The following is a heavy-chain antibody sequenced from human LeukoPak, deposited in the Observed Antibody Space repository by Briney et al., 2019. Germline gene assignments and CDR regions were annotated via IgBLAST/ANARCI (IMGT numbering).Heavy chain of an antibody. D-gene: IGHD3-10*01. J-gene: IGHJ4*02. CDR3: ARDLGEDGYFDY. CDR2: IYYSGST. CDR1: GGSISSYY. Sequence: SETLSLTCTVSGGSISSYYWSWIRQPPGKGLEWIGYIYYSGSTNYNPSLKSRVTISVDTSKNQFSLKLSSVTAADTAVYYCARDLGEDGYFDYWGQGTLVTVSS. V-gene: IGHV4-59*01.